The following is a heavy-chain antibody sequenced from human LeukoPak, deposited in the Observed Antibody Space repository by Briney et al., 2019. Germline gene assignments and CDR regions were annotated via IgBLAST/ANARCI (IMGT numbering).Heavy chain of an antibody. J-gene: IGHJ4*02. CDR2: ISAYNGNT. CDR1: GYTFTSYG. Sequence: GASVKVSCKASGYTFTSYGISWVRQAPGQGLEWMGWISAYNGNTNYAQKPQGRVTMTTDTSTSTAYMELRSLRSDDTAVYYCARVITMVRGPNRHFDYWGQGTLVTVSS. D-gene: IGHD3-10*01. CDR3: ARVITMVRGPNRHFDY. V-gene: IGHV1-18*04.